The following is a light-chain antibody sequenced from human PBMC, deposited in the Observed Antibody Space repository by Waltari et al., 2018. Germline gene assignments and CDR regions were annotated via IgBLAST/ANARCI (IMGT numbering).Light chain of an antibody. V-gene: IGLV2-14*03. CDR3: NVYTSANTVV. Sequence: QSALTQPASVSGSPGQSITIPCNGYTSDIHDSYFVSWYQQHPDKAPKLIIYDVGNRPSGVSSRFSGSKSGNTASLTISGLQAEDEADYYCNVYTSANTVVFGGGTKVTVL. CDR2: DVG. CDR1: TSDIHDSYF. J-gene: IGLJ2*01.